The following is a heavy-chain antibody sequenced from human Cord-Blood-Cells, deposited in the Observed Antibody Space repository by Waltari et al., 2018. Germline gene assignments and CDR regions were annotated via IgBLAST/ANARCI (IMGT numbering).Heavy chain of an antibody. V-gene: IGHV3-7*01. CDR2: IKQDGSEK. CDR1: GFTFSSYW. J-gene: IGHJ4*02. CDR3: ASILRFLEGLYFDY. Sequence: EVQLVESGGGLVQPGGSLRLSCAASGFTFSSYWMSWVRQAPGKGLEWVANIKQDGSEKYYVDSVKGRFTISRDNAKNSLYLQMNSLRAEDTAVYYCASILRFLEGLYFDYWGQGTLVTVSS. D-gene: IGHD3-3*01.